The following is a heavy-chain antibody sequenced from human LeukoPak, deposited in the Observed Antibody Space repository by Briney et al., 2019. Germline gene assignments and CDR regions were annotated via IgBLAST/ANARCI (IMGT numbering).Heavy chain of an antibody. Sequence: PGGSLRLSCAASGFTFSSYSMNWVRQAPGKGLEWVSSISSSSSYIYYADSVKGRFTISRDNAKNSLYLQMNSLRAEDTAVYYCARGDYLGTERYYYYMDVWGKGTTVTVSS. J-gene: IGHJ6*03. D-gene: IGHD1-14*01. CDR3: ARGDYLGTERYYYYMDV. CDR2: ISSSSSYI. V-gene: IGHV3-21*01. CDR1: GFTFSSYS.